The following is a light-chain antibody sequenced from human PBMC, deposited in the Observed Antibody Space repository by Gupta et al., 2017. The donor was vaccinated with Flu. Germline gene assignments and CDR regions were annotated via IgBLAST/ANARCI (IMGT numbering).Light chain of an antibody. V-gene: IGKV1-39*01. CDR1: QRISSY. J-gene: IGKJ1*01. CDR2: AAS. Sequence: DIQMTQSPSSLSASVGDRVTITCRASQRISSYLNWYQQKPGKAPKLLIYAASSLQSGVPSRFSGSRSGTDFTLTISSLQPEDFATYYCQQSYSTPWTFGQGTKVEIK. CDR3: QQSYSTPWT.